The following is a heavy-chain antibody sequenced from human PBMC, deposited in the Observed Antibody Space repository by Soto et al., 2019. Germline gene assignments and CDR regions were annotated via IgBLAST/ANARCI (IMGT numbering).Heavy chain of an antibody. D-gene: IGHD2-15*01. CDR1: GGSISSSSYY. CDR3: ARHTPAISISDH. Sequence: SETLSLTWTVSGGSISSSSYYWGWIRQPPGKGLEWIGSIYYSGSTYYNPSLKSRVTISVDTSKNQFSLKLSSVTAADTAVYYCARHTPAISISDHWGQGTLVTVSS. V-gene: IGHV4-39*01. CDR2: IYYSGST. J-gene: IGHJ4*02.